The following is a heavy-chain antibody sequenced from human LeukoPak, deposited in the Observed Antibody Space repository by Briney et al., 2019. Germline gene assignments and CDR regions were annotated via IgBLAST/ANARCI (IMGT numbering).Heavy chain of an antibody. J-gene: IGHJ4*02. Sequence: PSETLSLTCTVSGGSISSGDYYWSWIRQPPGKGLEWIGYIYYSGSTYYNPSLKSRVTISVDTSKNQFSLKLSSVTAADTAVYYCARAGLSWYDFWSGYSIDYWGQGTLVTVSS. V-gene: IGHV4-30-4*01. CDR1: GGSISSGDYY. CDR3: ARAGLSWYDFWSGYSIDY. CDR2: IYYSGST. D-gene: IGHD3-3*01.